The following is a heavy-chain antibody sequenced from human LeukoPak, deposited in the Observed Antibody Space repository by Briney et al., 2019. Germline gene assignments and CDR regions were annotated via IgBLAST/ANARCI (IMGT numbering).Heavy chain of an antibody. J-gene: IGHJ3*02. CDR2: IYYSGST. V-gene: IGHV4-30-4*01. Sequence: YIYYSGSTYYNPSLKSRVTISVDTSKNQFSLKLSSVTAADTAVYYCARTIAMVRGVYAFDIWGQGTMVTVSS. D-gene: IGHD3-10*01. CDR3: ARTIAMVRGVYAFDI.